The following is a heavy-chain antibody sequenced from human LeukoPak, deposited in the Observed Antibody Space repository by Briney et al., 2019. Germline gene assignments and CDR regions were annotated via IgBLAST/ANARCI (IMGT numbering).Heavy chain of an antibody. CDR3: ARGPNIVVVVAAKYFQH. J-gene: IGHJ1*01. CDR1: GFTFSSYA. CDR2: ISYDGSNK. V-gene: IGHV3-30*03. Sequence: GGSLRLSCAASGFTFSSYAMSWVRQAPGKGLEWVAVISYDGSNKYYADSVKGRFTISRDNSKNTLYLQMNSLRAEDTAVYYCARGPNIVVVVAAKYFQHWGQGTLVTVSS. D-gene: IGHD2-15*01.